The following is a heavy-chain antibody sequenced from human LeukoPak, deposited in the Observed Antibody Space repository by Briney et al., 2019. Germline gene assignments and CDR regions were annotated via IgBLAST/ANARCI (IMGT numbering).Heavy chain of an antibody. D-gene: IGHD3-10*01. CDR1: GFTFSSYA. Sequence: PGGSLRLSCAASGFTFSSYAMSWVRQAPEKGLEWVSAISGSGGSTYYADSVKGRFTISRDNSKNTLYLQMNSLRAEDTAVYYCAKDGDIWFGELLPAFDYWGQGTLVTVSS. CDR3: AKDGDIWFGELLPAFDY. CDR2: ISGSGGST. J-gene: IGHJ4*02. V-gene: IGHV3-23*01.